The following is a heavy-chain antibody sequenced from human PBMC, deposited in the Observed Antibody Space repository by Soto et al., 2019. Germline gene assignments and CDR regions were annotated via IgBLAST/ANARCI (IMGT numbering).Heavy chain of an antibody. J-gene: IGHJ4*02. CDR3: ARDIDPVTTSNMGY. D-gene: IGHD4-17*01. Sequence: SVDVSCKASGGTFSSCAIRCVRQAPGQGLEWMGGIIPIFGTANYAQKFQGRVTITADESTSTAYMELSSLRSEDTAVYYCARDIDPVTTSNMGYCGQGTLVTVSS. V-gene: IGHV1-69*13. CDR1: GGTFSSCA. CDR2: IIPIFGTA.